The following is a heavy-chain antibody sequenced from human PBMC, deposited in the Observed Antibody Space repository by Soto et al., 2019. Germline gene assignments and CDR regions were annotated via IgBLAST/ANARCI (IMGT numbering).Heavy chain of an antibody. D-gene: IGHD3-22*01. J-gene: IGHJ3*02. Sequence: EVQLVESGGGLVKPGGSLRLSCAASGFTFSSYSMNWVRQAPGKGLEWVSSISSSSSYRDYADSVKGRFTISRDSAKNSLYLQMNSLRAEDTAVYYCARGYHYYDSSGYDKWDAFDIWGQGTMVTVSS. CDR1: GFTFSSYS. V-gene: IGHV3-21*01. CDR3: ARGYHYYDSSGYDKWDAFDI. CDR2: ISSSSSYR.